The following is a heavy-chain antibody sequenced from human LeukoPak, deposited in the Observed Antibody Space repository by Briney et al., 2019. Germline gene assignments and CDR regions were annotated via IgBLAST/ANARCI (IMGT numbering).Heavy chain of an antibody. Sequence: ASVKVSCKASGYTFTSYYMHWVRQAPGQGLEWMGIINPSGGSTSYAQKFQGRVTMTRDTSTSTVYMELSSLRSEDTAVYYCARGEEGDIVATILGYWGQGTLVTVSS. CDR2: INPSGGST. CDR1: GYTFTSYY. V-gene: IGHV1-46*01. D-gene: IGHD5-12*01. CDR3: ARGEEGDIVATILGY. J-gene: IGHJ4*02.